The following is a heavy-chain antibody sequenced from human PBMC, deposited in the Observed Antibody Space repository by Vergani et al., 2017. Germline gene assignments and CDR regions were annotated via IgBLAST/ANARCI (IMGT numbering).Heavy chain of an antibody. CDR1: GYSISSGYY. CDR3: ARRDDCWSGSSLGAFDI. CDR2: IYHSGST. Sequence: QVQLQESGPGLVKPSETLSLTCAVSGYSISSGYYWGWIRQPPGKGLEWIGSIYHSGSTYYNPSLKSRVTISVDTSKNQFSLKLSSVTAADTAVYYCARRDDCWSGSSLGAFDIWGQGTMVTVSS. J-gene: IGHJ3*02. V-gene: IGHV4-38-2*01. D-gene: IGHD3-3*01.